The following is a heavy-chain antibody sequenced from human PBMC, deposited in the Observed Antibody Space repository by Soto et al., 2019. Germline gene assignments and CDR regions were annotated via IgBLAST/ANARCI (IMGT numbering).Heavy chain of an antibody. CDR2: IIPTFGTA. CDR3: ARSYYYDSSGYSLFDYFDY. V-gene: IGHV1-69*13. J-gene: IGHJ4*02. CDR1: GGTFSSYA. D-gene: IGHD3-22*01. Sequence: SVKVSCKASGGTFSSYAISWVRQAPGQGLEWMGGIIPTFGTANYAQKFQGRVTITADESTSTAYMELSSLRSEDTAVYYCARSYYYDSSGYSLFDYFDYWGQGTLVTVSS.